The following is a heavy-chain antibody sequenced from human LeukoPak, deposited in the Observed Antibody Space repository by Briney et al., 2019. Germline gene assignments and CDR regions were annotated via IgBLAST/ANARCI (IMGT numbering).Heavy chain of an antibody. Sequence: HPSETLSLTCTVSGGSISSGGYCWSWIRQHPGKGLEWIGYVCHDGGTSYNPSLKSRVTVAIDTSKNQFSLKLNSVTAADTAVFYCAKEGRDSGGYNGWFEPWGQGTLVTVSS. V-gene: IGHV4-31*03. D-gene: IGHD2-15*01. CDR3: AKEGRDSGGYNGWFEP. J-gene: IGHJ5*02. CDR2: VCHDGGT. CDR1: GGSISSGGYC.